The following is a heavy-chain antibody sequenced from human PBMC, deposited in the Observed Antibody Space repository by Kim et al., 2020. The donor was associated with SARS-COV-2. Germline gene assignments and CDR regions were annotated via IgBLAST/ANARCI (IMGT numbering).Heavy chain of an antibody. D-gene: IGHD1-1*01. CDR2: IYYSGST. Sequence: SETLSLTCTVSGGSISSGGYYWSWIRQHPGKGLEWIGYIYYSGSTYYNPSLKSRVTISVDTSKNQFSLKLSSVTAADTAVYYCARFPTAPGREVYYYYGMDVWGQGTTVTVSS. V-gene: IGHV4-31*03. CDR1: GGSISSGGYY. J-gene: IGHJ6*02. CDR3: ARFPTAPGREVYYYYGMDV.